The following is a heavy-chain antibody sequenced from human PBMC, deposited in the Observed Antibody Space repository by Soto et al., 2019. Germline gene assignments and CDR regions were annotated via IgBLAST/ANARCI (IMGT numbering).Heavy chain of an antibody. D-gene: IGHD6-19*01. CDR1: GFTFSDYA. CDR3: AKIGWSEVAGWEFDY. J-gene: IGHJ4*02. Sequence: EVQLLESGGDLVQPGGSLTLSCAASGFTFSDYAMSWVRQAPGKGLEWVSAFRGGGGSTFYADSVRGRFTISRDNAKSTLYLQMNSLRAEDTAVYYCAKIGWSEVAGWEFDYWGQGTPVTVSS. CDR2: FRGGGGST. V-gene: IGHV3-23*01.